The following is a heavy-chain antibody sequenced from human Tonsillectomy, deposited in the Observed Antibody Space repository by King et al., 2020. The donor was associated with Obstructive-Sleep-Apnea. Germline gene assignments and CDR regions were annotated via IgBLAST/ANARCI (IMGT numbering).Heavy chain of an antibody. Sequence: VQLVESGGGVVQPGRSLRLSCAASALTFSNYGMHWVRQAPGKGLEWVAVISSDGSNKYYADSVQGRFIISRDNSKNTLYLQMNSLRAEDTAVYYCAKDLLSWLPYYYYGMDVWGQGTTVTVSS. J-gene: IGHJ6*01. CDR3: AKDLLSWLPYYYYGMDV. CDR2: ISSDGSNK. V-gene: IGHV3-30*18. D-gene: IGHD2-15*01. CDR1: ALTFSNYG.